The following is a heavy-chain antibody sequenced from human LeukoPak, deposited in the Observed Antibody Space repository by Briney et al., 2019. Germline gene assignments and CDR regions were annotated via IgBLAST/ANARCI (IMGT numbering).Heavy chain of an antibody. J-gene: IGHJ4*02. V-gene: IGHV4-59*01. CDR2: IYYSGST. D-gene: IGHD6-19*01. CDR3: ASEVGSGWYDY. Sequence: SETLSLTCTVSGGSISSYYWSWIRQPPGKGLEWIGYIYYSGSTNYNPSLKSRVTISVDTSKNQFSLKLSSVTAADTAVYYCASEVGSGWYDYWGQGTLVTVSS. CDR1: GGSISSYY.